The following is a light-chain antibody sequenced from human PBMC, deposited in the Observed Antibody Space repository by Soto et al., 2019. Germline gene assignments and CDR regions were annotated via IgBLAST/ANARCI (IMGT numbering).Light chain of an antibody. CDR3: AAWDDRMNGVI. CDR2: ANN. Sequence: QSVLTQPPSASGTPGQRVTISCSGGSSNIGSNTINWYQQLPGTAPKLLIYANNQRPSEVANRFSGTKSGTSASLAISGLQSEDESEYYCAAWDDRMNGVIFGGGTQLTVL. CDR1: SSNIGSNT. J-gene: IGLJ2*01. V-gene: IGLV1-44*01.